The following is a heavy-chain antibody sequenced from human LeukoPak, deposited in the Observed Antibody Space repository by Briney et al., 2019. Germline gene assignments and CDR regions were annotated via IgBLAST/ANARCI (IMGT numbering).Heavy chain of an antibody. J-gene: IGHJ4*02. Sequence: SETLSLTCTVSGGSISSYYWSWIRQPAGKGLEWIGRIYTSGSTNYNPSLKSRVTMSVDTSKNQFSLKLSSVTAADTAVYYCARERTYYDFWSGPGGAYFDYWGQGTLVTVSS. CDR3: ARERTYYDFWSGPGGAYFDY. CDR2: IYTSGST. D-gene: IGHD3-3*01. CDR1: GGSISSYY. V-gene: IGHV4-4*07.